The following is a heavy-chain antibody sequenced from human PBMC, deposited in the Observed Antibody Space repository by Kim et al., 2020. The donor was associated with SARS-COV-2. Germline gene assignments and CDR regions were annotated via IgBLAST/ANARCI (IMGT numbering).Heavy chain of an antibody. D-gene: IGHD4-17*01. CDR1: GFTFDDYA. Sequence: GGSLRLSCAASGFTFDDYAMHWVRQAPGKGLEWVSGISWNSGSIGYADSVKGRFTISRDNAKNSLYLQMNSLRAEDTALYYCAKDSHPLPHGDYDYWGQGTLVTVSS. CDR3: AKDSHPLPHGDYDY. J-gene: IGHJ4*02. CDR2: ISWNSGSI. V-gene: IGHV3-9*01.